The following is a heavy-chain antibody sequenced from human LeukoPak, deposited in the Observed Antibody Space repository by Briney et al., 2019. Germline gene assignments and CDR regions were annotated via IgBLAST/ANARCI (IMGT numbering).Heavy chain of an antibody. J-gene: IGHJ4*02. CDR2: ISHSGST. Sequence: PSETLSLTCAASAGYISSSNWWTWIRQSPGKGLEWIREISHSGSTNFNPSLQSRVTISVDKSKNQFSLNLTSVTAADTAVYYCARDVRYDTSENYRFEFWGQGTLVTVSS. V-gene: IGHV4-4*02. CDR1: AGYISSSNW. D-gene: IGHD3-22*01. CDR3: ARDVRYDTSENYRFEF.